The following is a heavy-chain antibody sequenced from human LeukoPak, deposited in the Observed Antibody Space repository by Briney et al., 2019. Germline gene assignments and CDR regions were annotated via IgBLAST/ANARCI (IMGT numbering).Heavy chain of an antibody. CDR2: IWYDGSNK. CDR1: GFTFSSYG. Sequence: PGGSLRLSCAASGFTFSSYGMHWVRQAPGKGLEWVAVIWYDGSNKYYADSVKGRFTISRDNSKNTLYLQMNSLRAEDTAVYYCARDQFLLYYYDSSGSPDAFDIWGQGTTVTVSS. J-gene: IGHJ3*02. CDR3: ARDQFLLYYYDSSGSPDAFDI. V-gene: IGHV3-33*01. D-gene: IGHD3-22*01.